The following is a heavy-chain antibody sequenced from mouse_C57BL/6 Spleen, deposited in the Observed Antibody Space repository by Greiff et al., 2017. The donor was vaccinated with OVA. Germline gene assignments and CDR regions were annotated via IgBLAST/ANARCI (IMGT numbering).Heavy chain of an antibody. CDR3: ARRGLYSNWFAY. V-gene: IGHV1-66*01. J-gene: IGHJ3*01. Sequence: QVQLKQSGPKLVKPGASVKISCKASGYSFTSYYIHWVKQRPGQGLEWIGWIYPGSGNTKYNEKFKGKATLTADTSSSTAYMQLSSLTSEDSAVYYCARRGLYSNWFAYWGQGTLVTVSA. CDR1: GYSFTSYY. D-gene: IGHD2-5*01. CDR2: IYPGSGNT.